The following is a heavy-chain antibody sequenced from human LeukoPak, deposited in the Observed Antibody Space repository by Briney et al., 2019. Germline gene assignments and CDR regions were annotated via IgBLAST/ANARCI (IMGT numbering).Heavy chain of an antibody. CDR2: ITGSGDTT. CDR3: AKWGDYDILTGYYVSDF. D-gene: IGHD3-9*01. J-gene: IGHJ4*02. V-gene: IGHV3-23*01. CDR1: GFIFRNYA. Sequence: GGSLRLSCAASGFIFRNYAMSWVRQAPGKGLEWVSAITGSGDTTYYADSVRGRFTVSRDNSKNTLYVEMNTQRAEDTAVYYCAKWGDYDILTGYYVSDFRGQGTLVTVSS.